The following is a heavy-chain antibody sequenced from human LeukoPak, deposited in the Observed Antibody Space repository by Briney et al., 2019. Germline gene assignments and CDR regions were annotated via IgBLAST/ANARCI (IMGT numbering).Heavy chain of an antibody. CDR1: GGSFSGYY. CDR3: ARSLPYSSGWYDY. V-gene: IGHV4-34*01. CDR2: INHSGST. J-gene: IGHJ4*02. D-gene: IGHD6-19*01. Sequence: PSETLSLTCAVYGGSFSGYYWSWIRQPPGKGLEWIGEINHSGSTNYNPSLKSRVTISVDTSKNQFSLKLSSVTAAGTAVYYCARSLPYSSGWYDYWGQGTLVTVSS.